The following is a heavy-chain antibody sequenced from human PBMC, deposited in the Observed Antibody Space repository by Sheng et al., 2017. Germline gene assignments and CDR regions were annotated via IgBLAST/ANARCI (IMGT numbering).Heavy chain of an antibody. D-gene: IGHD3-3*01. CDR1: GYSISSGYY. V-gene: IGHV4-38-2*01. CDR2: IYHSGST. Sequence: QVQLQESGPGLVKPSETLSLTCAVSGYSISSGYYWGWIRQPPGKGLEWIGSIYHSGSTYYNPSLKSRVTISVDTSKNQFSLKLSSVTAADTAVYYCARGCPLRFLEWLGGSHWFDPWGQGTLVTVSS. CDR3: ARGCPLRFLEWLGGSHWFDP. J-gene: IGHJ5*02.